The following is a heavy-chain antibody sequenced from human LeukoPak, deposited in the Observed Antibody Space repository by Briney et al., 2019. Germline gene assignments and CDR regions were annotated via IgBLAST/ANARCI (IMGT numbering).Heavy chain of an antibody. CDR2: ISAYNGNT. CDR1: GYTFTSYG. V-gene: IGHV1-18*01. J-gene: IGHJ4*02. D-gene: IGHD3-10*01. Sequence: ASVKVSCKASGYTFTSYGISWVRQAPGQGLEWMGWISAYNGNTNYAQKPQGRVTMTTDTSTSTAYMELRSLRSDDTAVYYCARDGLVTMVRGVILPLDYWGQGTLVTVSS. CDR3: ARDGLVTMVRGVILPLDY.